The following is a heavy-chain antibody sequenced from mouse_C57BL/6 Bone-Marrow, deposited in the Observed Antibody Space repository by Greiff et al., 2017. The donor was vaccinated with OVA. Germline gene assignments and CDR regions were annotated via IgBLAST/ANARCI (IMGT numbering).Heavy chain of an antibody. V-gene: IGHV1-81*01. CDR1: GYTFTSYG. CDR3: ARSRLLRN. CDR2: INPRSGNT. Sequence: QVQLQQSGAELARPGASVKLSCKASGYTFTSYGISWVKQRTGQGLEWIGEINPRSGNTYYNEKFKGKATLTADKSSSTAYMQLRSLTSEDSAVYFCARSRLLRNWGQGTLVTVSA. J-gene: IGHJ3*01.